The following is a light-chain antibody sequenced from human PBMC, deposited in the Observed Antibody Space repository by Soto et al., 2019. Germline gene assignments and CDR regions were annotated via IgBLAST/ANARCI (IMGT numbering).Light chain of an antibody. CDR1: QGISTS. Sequence: DLQLTQSPSLLSASVGDRVTITCRASQGISTSLAWYQQKPGKAPKLLIYAASTLQTGVPSRFSGSGSGTEFTLTINSLQPEDFATYYCQQLNSYPLTFGQGTKLEIK. V-gene: IGKV1-9*01. J-gene: IGKJ2*01. CDR2: AAS. CDR3: QQLNSYPLT.